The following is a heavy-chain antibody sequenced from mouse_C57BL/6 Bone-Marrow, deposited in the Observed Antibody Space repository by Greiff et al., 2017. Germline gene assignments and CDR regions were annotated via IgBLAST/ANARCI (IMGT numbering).Heavy chain of an antibody. V-gene: IGHV1-31*01. CDR2: IYPYNGVS. CDR1: GYSFTGYY. D-gene: IGHD1-1*01. J-gene: IGHJ1*03. CDR3: ARSRFHYYGSSYWYFDV. Sequence: EVQLQQSGPELVKPGASVKISCKASGYSFTGYYMHWVKQSHGNILDWIGYIYPYNGVSSYNQKFKGKDTLTVDKSSSTAYMELRSLTSEDSAVYYCARSRFHYYGSSYWYFDVWGTGTTVTVSS.